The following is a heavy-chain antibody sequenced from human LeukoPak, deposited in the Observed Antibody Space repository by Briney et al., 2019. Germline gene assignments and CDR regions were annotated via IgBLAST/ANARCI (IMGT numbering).Heavy chain of an antibody. V-gene: IGHV3-66*02. CDR3: GRGVTMVRGVINYFDY. CDR2: IYSGGST. CDR1: GFTVSSNY. J-gene: IGHJ4*02. Sequence: GGSLRLSCAASGFTVSSNYMSWVRQAPGKGLEWVSVIYSGGSTYYADSVKGRFTISRDNSKNTLYLQMNSLRAEDTAVYYCGRGVTMVRGVINYFDYWGQGTLVTVSS. D-gene: IGHD3-10*01.